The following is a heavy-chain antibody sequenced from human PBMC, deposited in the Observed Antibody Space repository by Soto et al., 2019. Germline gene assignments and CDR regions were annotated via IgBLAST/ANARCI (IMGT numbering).Heavy chain of an antibody. CDR2: IYYSGST. V-gene: IGHV4-30-4*01. CDR1: GGSISSGDYY. D-gene: IGHD2-2*03. Sequence: SETLSLTCTVSGGSISSGDYYWSWIRQPPGKGQERIGYIYYSGSTYYHPSLLSRVTISADTSMNEFSLRLSSVTAADTAVYYCARLNGYCVSTGCHGYYGMDVWGQGTTVTVSS. CDR3: ARLNGYCVSTGCHGYYGMDV. J-gene: IGHJ6*02.